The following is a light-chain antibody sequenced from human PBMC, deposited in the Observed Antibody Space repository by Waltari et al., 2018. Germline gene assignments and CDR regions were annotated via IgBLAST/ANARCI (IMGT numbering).Light chain of an antibody. J-gene: IGLJ2*01. CDR2: KDT. V-gene: IGLV3-27*01. CDR1: VLAEKY. CDR3: HAAADNNWF. Sequence: YDLTQPSSVSVSPGQTATITCSGDVLAEKYVRWFQQKPGQAPTLTLFKDTERPSGIPERFAGSTSGSTVTWTIRGALPEDEADYHCHAAADNNWFFGGGTKLTVL.